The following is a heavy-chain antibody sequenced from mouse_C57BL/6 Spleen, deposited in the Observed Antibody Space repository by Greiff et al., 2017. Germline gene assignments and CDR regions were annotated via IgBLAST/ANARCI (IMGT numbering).Heavy chain of an antibody. CDR1: GYAFSSSW. CDR2: IYPGDGDT. Sequence: QVQLQQSGPELVKPGASVKISCKASGYAFSSSWMNWVKQRPGKGLEWIGRIYPGDGDTNYNGKFMGKATLTADKSSSTAYMQLSSLTSEDSAVYFCAGNFDYWGQGTTLTVSS. J-gene: IGHJ2*01. D-gene: IGHD1-1*01. CDR3: AGNFDY. V-gene: IGHV1-82*01.